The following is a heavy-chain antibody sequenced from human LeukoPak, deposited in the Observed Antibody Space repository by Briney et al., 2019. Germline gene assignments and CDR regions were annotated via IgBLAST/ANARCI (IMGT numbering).Heavy chain of an antibody. D-gene: IGHD3-10*01. CDR1: GFTFSSYE. J-gene: IGHJ4*02. Sequence: PGGSLRLSCAASGFTFSSYEMNWVRQAPGKGLEWVSYISNSGSTIYYADSVKGRFTISRDNAKNSLYLQMNSLRAEDTAVYYCAGERYYGSGSSPLGYWGQGTLVTVSS. CDR3: AGERYYGSGSSPLGY. CDR2: ISNSGSTI. V-gene: IGHV3-48*03.